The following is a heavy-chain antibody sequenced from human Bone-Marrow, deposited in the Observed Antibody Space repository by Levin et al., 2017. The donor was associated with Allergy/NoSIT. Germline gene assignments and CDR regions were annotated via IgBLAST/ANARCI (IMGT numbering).Heavy chain of an antibody. V-gene: IGHV6-1*01. J-gene: IGHJ6*02. CDR3: ARGTWGGYGMDV. D-gene: IGHD3-16*01. CDR2: TYYRSKWYN. CDR1: GDRVSSNSAA. Sequence: SQTLSLTCAISGDRVSSNSAAWNWIRLSPSRGLEWLGRTYYRSKWYNDYAVSVRGRATVNPDTSKNQFSLQLNSVTPEDTAMYYCARGTWGGYGMDVWGQGTTVTVSS.